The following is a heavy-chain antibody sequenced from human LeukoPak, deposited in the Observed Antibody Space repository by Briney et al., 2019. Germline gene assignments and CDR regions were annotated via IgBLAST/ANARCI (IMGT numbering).Heavy chain of an antibody. CDR3: ATRNPYYYDSTASVYFDY. CDR1: GGSISSYY. J-gene: IGHJ4*02. D-gene: IGHD3-22*01. V-gene: IGHV4-59*08. CDR2: IYYSGST. Sequence: SETLSLTCTVSGGSISSYYWSWIRQPPGKGLEWIGYIYYSGSTNYNPSLKSRVTISVDTSENQFSLKLSSVTAADTAVYYCATRNPYYYDSTASVYFDYWGQGTLVTVSS.